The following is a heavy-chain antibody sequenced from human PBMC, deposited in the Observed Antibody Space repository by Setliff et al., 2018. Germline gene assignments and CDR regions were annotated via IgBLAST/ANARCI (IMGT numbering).Heavy chain of an antibody. CDR1: GFILDDYA. Sequence: GGSLRLSCAASGFILDDYAMHWVRQAPGKGLEWVSGIRAGSDNIAYADSVKGRFTISRDNANQSLYLQMNSLRAEDTAVYYCARLALTGYDSSGYYYALDYYYYMDVWGKGTTVTVSS. CDR3: ARLALTGYDSSGYYYALDYYYYMDV. CDR2: IRAGSDNI. V-gene: IGHV3-9*01. D-gene: IGHD3-22*01. J-gene: IGHJ6*03.